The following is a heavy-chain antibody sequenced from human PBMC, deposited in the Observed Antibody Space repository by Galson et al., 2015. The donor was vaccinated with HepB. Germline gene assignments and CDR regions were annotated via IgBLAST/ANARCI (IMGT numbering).Heavy chain of an antibody. CDR3: ARAPVVVMKWFGP. CDR2: INHSGST. V-gene: IGHV4-34*01. D-gene: IGHD3-22*01. Sequence: ETLSLTCAVYGGSFSGYYWSWIRQPPGKGLEWIGEINHSGSTNYNPSLKSRVTISVDTSKNQFSLKLSSVTAADTAVYYCARAPVVVMKWFGPWGQGTLVTVSS. J-gene: IGHJ5*02. CDR1: GGSFSGYY.